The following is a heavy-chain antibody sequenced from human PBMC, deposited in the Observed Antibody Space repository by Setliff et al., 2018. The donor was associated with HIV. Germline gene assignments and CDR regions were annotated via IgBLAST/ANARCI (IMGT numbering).Heavy chain of an antibody. Sequence: SETLSLTCTVSGGSISSGSYYWTWIRQPAGKGLEWIGQIYTSGSTNYNPSLKSRVIISVDTSKNQFSLRLNSVTAADTAVYYCARQGNIVVVTSFDYWGQGTLVTVSS. CDR3: ARQGNIVVVTSFDY. J-gene: IGHJ4*02. D-gene: IGHD2-21*02. CDR1: GGSISSGSYY. CDR2: IYTSGST. V-gene: IGHV4-61*09.